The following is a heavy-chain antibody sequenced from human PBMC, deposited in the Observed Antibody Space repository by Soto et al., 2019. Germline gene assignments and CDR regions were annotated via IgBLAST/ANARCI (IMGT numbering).Heavy chain of an antibody. CDR3: ARGSTDSYPGSRIFDF. D-gene: IGHD3-10*01. CDR2: ITDTGGDA. V-gene: IGHV3-23*01. CDR1: GLTFGSRA. Sequence: GGSLRLSCVASGLTFGSRAMTWVRQAPGEGLQWVSTITDTGGDAKYADSVRGRLVISRDNSKKTLYLQMTSLTAEDSVMYYCARGSTDSYPGSRIFDFWGRGTLVTVSS. J-gene: IGHJ4*02.